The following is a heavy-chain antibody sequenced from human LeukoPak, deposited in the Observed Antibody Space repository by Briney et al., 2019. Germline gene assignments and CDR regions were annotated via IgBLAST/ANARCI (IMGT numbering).Heavy chain of an antibody. CDR2: ISSSGDTI. V-gene: IGHV3-11*04. Sequence: GGSLRLSCAASGFTFSDYYMSWIRQAPGKGLEWISYISSSGDTIFYADSVKGRFTISRDNAKNSLYLQMNSLRADDTAVYYCARDSYSSSRNDYWGQGTLVTVSS. CDR1: GFTFSDYY. CDR3: ARDSYSSSRNDY. J-gene: IGHJ4*02. D-gene: IGHD6-13*01.